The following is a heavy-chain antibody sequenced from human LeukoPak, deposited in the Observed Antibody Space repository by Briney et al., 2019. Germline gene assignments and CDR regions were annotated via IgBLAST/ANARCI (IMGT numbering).Heavy chain of an antibody. D-gene: IGHD3-10*01. V-gene: IGHV4-59*01. CDR3: GRARGVRGVHYYYYGMDV. CDR1: GGSISSYY. CDR2: IYYGGST. J-gene: IGHJ6*02. Sequence: SETLSLTCTVSGGSISSYYWSWIRQPPGKGLEWIGYIYYGGSTNYNPSLKSRVTISVDTSKNQFSLKLSSVTAADTAVYYCGRARGVRGVHYYYYGMDVWGQGTTVTVSS.